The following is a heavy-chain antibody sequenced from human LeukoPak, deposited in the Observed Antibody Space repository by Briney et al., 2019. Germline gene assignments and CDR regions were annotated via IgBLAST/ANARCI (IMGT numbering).Heavy chain of an antibody. CDR2: ISWNSGSI. CDR3: AKGGYNWNDGYFDY. Sequence: GRSLRLSCAASGFTFDDYAMHWVWQAPGKGLEWVSGISWNSGSIGYADSVKGRFTISRDNAKNSLYLQTNSLRAEDTALYYCAKGGYNWNDGYFDYWGQGTLVTVSS. CDR1: GFTFDDYA. D-gene: IGHD1-1*01. V-gene: IGHV3-9*01. J-gene: IGHJ4*02.